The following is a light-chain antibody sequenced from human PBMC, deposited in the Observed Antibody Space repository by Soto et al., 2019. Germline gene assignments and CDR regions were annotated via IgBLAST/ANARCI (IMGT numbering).Light chain of an antibody. CDR3: QQYNKWPPRT. CDR2: GTS. J-gene: IGKJ1*01. Sequence: EIVLTQSPGTLSLSPGERATLSCRASQSVSSNLAWYQQRPGQAPRLLIYGTSSRATGIPARFSGSGSGTEFTLTINNLQSEDFAVYYCQQYNKWPPRTFGQGTKVEMK. CDR1: QSVSSN. V-gene: IGKV3-15*01.